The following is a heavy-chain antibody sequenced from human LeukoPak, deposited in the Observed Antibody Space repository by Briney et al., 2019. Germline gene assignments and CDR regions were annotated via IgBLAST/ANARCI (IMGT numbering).Heavy chain of an antibody. J-gene: IGHJ3*02. D-gene: IGHD1-1*01. CDR1: GFTFSSFW. CDR2: IKQDGSEK. Sequence: PGGSLRLSCATSGFTFSSFWLTWVRQAPGKGLEWVASIKQDGSEKQYGDFVEGRFTISRDNAKNSMSLQMNSLRAEDTALYYCAGDAGRREDIWGQGTMVTVSS. V-gene: IGHV3-7*01. CDR3: AGDAGRREDI.